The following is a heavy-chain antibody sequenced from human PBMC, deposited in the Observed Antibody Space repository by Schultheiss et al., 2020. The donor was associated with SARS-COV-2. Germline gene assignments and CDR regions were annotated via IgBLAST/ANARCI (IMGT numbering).Heavy chain of an antibody. V-gene: IGHV3-15*07. CDR1: GFTFSNAW. J-gene: IGHJ4*02. D-gene: IGHD3-3*01. CDR3: TTDAFLEWLFPDY. Sequence: GGSLRLSCAASGFTFSNAWMNWVRQAPGKGLEWVGRIKSKTDGGTTDYAAPVKGRFTISRDDSKNTLYLQMNSLKTEDTAVYYSTTDAFLEWLFPDYWGQGTLVTVSS. CDR2: IKSKTDGGTT.